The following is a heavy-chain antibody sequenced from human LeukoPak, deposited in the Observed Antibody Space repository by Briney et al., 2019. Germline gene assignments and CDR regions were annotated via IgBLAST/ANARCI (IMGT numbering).Heavy chain of an antibody. D-gene: IGHD2-15*01. Sequence: ASVKVSCKASGGTFSSYAISWVRQAPGQGLEWMGGIIPIFGTANYAQKFQGRVTMTEDTSTDTAYMELSSLRSEDTAVYYCATVPEYYCSGGSCYRVELEAFDPWGQGTLVTVSS. CDR1: GGTFSSYA. CDR3: ATVPEYYCSGGSCYRVELEAFDP. J-gene: IGHJ5*02. V-gene: IGHV1-69*06. CDR2: IIPIFGTA.